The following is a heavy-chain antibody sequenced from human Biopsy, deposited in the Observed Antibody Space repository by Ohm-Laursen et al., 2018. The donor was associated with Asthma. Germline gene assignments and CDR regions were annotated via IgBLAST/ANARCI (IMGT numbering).Heavy chain of an antibody. CDR2: VSVYNGNT. J-gene: IGHJ6*02. CDR1: GYTFNSAG. V-gene: IGHV1-18*01. D-gene: IGHD3-10*01. CDR3: ARAVDYSHYYGIDV. Sequence: SSVKVSRKTSGYTFNSAGITWVRQAPGQGLEWMGWVSVYNGNTKVAQKLQDRVTMITDTSTSTAYMELRSLRSDDTAVYFCARAVDYSHYYGIDVWGQGTTVTVS.